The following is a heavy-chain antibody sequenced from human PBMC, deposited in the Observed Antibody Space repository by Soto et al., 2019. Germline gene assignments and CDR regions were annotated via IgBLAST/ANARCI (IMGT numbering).Heavy chain of an antibody. CDR2: ISHDGHA. CDR1: GNSSSNTRVY. V-gene: IGHV4-39*01. J-gene: IGHJ5*02. D-gene: IGHD4-17*01. Sequence: CEILSITWSILGNSSSNTRVYWGWIRHSPEKGLCCIVSISHDGHAYYNPSLKSRVTLFADTSRNQSSLTMKSVTVADTALYLCATQVYGDYLGGNWFDPWGQGALVTVSS. CDR3: ATQVYGDYLGGNWFDP.